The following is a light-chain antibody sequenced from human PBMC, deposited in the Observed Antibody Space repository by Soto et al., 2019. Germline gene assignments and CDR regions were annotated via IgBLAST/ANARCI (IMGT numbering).Light chain of an antibody. V-gene: IGKV1-39*01. J-gene: IGKJ1*01. CDR1: QSISNY. CDR3: QQSYSTPPT. CDR2: AAS. Sequence: DLQMTQSPSSLSASVGDRVTITCRASQSISNYVNWYQQMPGRAPKVLLTAASILQSGVPSRFSGSGSGTDFTLTISSLETEDSATYYCQQSYSTPPTFGQGTKVEIK.